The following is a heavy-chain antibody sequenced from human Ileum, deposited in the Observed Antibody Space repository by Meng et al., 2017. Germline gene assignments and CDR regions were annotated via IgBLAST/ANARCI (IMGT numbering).Heavy chain of an antibody. J-gene: IGHJ4*02. V-gene: IGHV1-8*01. D-gene: IGHD6-13*01. CDR2: MNPNSGNT. CDR1: GYTFTSYD. CDR3: ARRVAASGTTLGY. Sequence: ASVKVSCKASGYTFTSYDINWVRQATGQGLEWMGWMNPNSGNTGYAQKFQGRVTITRNTSIITAYMGLSSLRSEDTAVYYCARRVAASGTTLGYWGQGTLVTVSS.